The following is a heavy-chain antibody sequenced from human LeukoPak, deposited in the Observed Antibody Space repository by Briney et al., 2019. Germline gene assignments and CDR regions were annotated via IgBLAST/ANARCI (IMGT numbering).Heavy chain of an antibody. Sequence: SQTLSLTCAISGDSVSSNSAAWNWIRQSPPRGLEWLGRTYYRSKWYNDYAVSVKSRITINPDTSKNQFSLQLNSVTPEDTAVYYCARGSFVAAGTNFDYWGQGTLVTVSS. CDR3: ARGSFVAAGTNFDY. V-gene: IGHV6-1*01. D-gene: IGHD6-19*01. CDR1: GDSVSSNSAA. CDR2: TYYRSKWYN. J-gene: IGHJ4*02.